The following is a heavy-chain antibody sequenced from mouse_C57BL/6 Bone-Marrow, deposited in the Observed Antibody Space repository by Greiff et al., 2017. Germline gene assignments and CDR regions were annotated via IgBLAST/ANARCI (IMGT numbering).Heavy chain of an antibody. CDR1: GFNIKDDY. D-gene: IGHD2-5*01. J-gene: IGHJ2*01. CDR2: IDPENGDT. Sequence: VQLQQSGAALVRPGASVKLSCTASGFNIKDDYMHWVKQRPEQGLELIGWIDPENGDTEYASKFQGKATITADTSSNTAYLQLSSLTSEDTAVYYCTFYSNYYFDYWGQGTTLTVSS. V-gene: IGHV14-4*01. CDR3: TFYSNYYFDY.